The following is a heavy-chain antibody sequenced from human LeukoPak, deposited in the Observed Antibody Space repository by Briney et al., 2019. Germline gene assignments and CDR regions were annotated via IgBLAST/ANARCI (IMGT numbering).Heavy chain of an antibody. D-gene: IGHD1-26*01. Sequence: GGSLRLSCAASGFAVSTNYLSWVRQAPGKGSEWVSVIYSDGSTYYTDSVKGRFTISRDNSKNTLYLQMNSLRPEDTAVYYCARDQRSESYYPWGWFDPWGQGTLVTVSS. CDR1: GFAVSTNY. V-gene: IGHV3-66*02. CDR2: IYSDGST. CDR3: ARDQRSESYYPWGWFDP. J-gene: IGHJ5*02.